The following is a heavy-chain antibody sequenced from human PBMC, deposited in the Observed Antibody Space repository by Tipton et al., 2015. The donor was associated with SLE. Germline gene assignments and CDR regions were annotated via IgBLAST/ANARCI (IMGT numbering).Heavy chain of an antibody. J-gene: IGHJ5*02. CDR1: GGSISSHY. D-gene: IGHD6-6*01. CDR2: IYYSGST. CDR3: ARDRIAARWTGRWFDP. Sequence: LRLSCTVSGGSISSHYWSWIRQPPGKGLEWIGYIYYSGSTNYNPSLKSRVTISVDTSKNQFSLKLSSVTAADTAVYYCARDRIAARWTGRWFDPWGQGTLVTVSS. V-gene: IGHV4-59*11.